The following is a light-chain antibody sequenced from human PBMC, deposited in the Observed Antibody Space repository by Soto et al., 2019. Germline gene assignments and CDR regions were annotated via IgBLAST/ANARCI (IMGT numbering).Light chain of an antibody. Sequence: EIVLTQSPGTLSLSPGERATLSCRASQSVSSSYLAWYQQKPGQAPRLLINGASSRATGIPDRFSGSGSGTDFTLTISRLEPEDFAVYYCQQYYSTTGHTFGQGTKLEIK. CDR1: QSVSSSY. V-gene: IGKV3-20*01. J-gene: IGKJ2*01. CDR2: GAS. CDR3: QQYYSTTGHT.